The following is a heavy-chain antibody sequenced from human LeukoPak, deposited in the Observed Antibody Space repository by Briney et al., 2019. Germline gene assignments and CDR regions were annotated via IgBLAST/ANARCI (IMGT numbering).Heavy chain of an antibody. CDR3: ARGLSGSYENWFDP. CDR2: IDPEDGET. J-gene: IGHJ5*02. Sequence: GASVKVSCKVSGYTLTELSMHWVRQAPGKGLEWMGGIDPEDGETIYAQKFQGRVTMTEDTSTDTAYMELSSLRSEDTAVYYCARGLSGSYENWFDPWGQGTLVTVSS. D-gene: IGHD1-26*01. V-gene: IGHV1-24*01. CDR1: GYTLTELS.